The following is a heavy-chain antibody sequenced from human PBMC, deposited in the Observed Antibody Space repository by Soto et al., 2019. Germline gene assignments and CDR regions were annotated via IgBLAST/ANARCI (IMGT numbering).Heavy chain of an antibody. V-gene: IGHV3-23*01. Sequence: GGSLRLSCAASGFTFSSYAMSRVRQAPGKGLEWVSAISGSGGSTYYADSVKGRFTISRDNSKNTLYLQMNSLRAEDTALYYCAFRGVISDYFDYWGQGTLVTVSS. CDR1: GFTFSSYA. D-gene: IGHD3-10*01. CDR3: AFRGVISDYFDY. J-gene: IGHJ4*02. CDR2: ISGSGGST.